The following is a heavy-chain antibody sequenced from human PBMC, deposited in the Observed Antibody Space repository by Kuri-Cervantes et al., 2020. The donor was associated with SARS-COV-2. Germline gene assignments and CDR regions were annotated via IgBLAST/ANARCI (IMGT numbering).Heavy chain of an antibody. CDR1: GFTFSSYR. J-gene: IGHJ6*02. CDR2: ISYDGSNK. D-gene: IGHD3-3*01. CDR3: AKEEKVLRFLEWLGGMDI. Sequence: GESLKISCAASGFTFSSYRMHWVRQAPGKGLEWVAVISYDGSNKYYADSVKGRFTISRDNSKNTLYLQMNSLRAEDTAVYYCAKEEKVLRFLEWLGGMDIWGQGTTVTVSS. V-gene: IGHV3-30*18.